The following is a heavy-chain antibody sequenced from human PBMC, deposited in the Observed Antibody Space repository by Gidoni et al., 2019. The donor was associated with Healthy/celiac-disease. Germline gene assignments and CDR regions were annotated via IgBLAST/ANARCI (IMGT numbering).Heavy chain of an antibody. D-gene: IGHD3-3*01. V-gene: IGHV3-15*01. Sequence: EVQLVESGGGLVKPGGSLRLSCAASGFTFSNAWMSWVRQAPGTGLELVGRIKSKPDGGTTDYAAPVKGRFTISRDDSKNTLYLQMNSLKTEDTAVYYCTTGRHYDFWSGYYYDYWGQGTLVTVSS. CDR1: GFTFSNAW. CDR3: TTGRHYDFWSGYYYDY. J-gene: IGHJ4*02. CDR2: IKSKPDGGTT.